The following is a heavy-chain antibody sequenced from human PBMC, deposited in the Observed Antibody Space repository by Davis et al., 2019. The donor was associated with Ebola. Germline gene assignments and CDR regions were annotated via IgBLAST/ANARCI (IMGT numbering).Heavy chain of an antibody. CDR2: ISSSSNYI. CDR3: SRVGDGYSFDY. D-gene: IGHD5-24*01. Sequence: GESLKISCAASGFTFSSNSMNWVRQAPGKGLEWVSFISSSSNYIYYADSVKGRFTISRDNAKNSLSLQMNSLRAEDTAVYFCSRVGDGYSFDYWGQGTLVTVSS. V-gene: IGHV3-21*01. CDR1: GFTFSSNS. J-gene: IGHJ4*02.